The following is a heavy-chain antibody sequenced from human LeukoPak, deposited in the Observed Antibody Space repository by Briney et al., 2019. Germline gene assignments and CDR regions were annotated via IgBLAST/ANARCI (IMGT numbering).Heavy chain of an antibody. V-gene: IGHV3-73*01. CDR2: IRSKANSYAT. D-gene: IGHD6-19*01. Sequence: PGGSLKLSCAASGFTFSGSAMHWVRQASGKGLEWVGRIRSKANSYATAYAASVKGRFTISRDDSKNTAYLQMNSLKTEDTAVYYCTRLSLDSSGCLVNVYWGQGTLVTVSS. J-gene: IGHJ4*02. CDR3: TRLSLDSSGCLVNVY. CDR1: GFTFSGSA.